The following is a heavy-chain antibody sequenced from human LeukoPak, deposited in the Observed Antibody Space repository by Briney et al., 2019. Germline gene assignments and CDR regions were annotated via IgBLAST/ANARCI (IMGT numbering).Heavy chain of an antibody. CDR3: ASTVVAGGYGMDV. D-gene: IGHD4-23*01. CDR1: GYTFTSYG. V-gene: IGHV1-3*01. J-gene: IGHJ6*02. Sequence: ASVKVSCKASGYTFTSYGMHWVRQAPGQRLEWMGWISAGNGDTKYSQKFQGRVTITRDTSASTAYMELSSLRSEDTTVYYCASTVVAGGYGMDVWGQGTTVTVSS. CDR2: ISAGNGDT.